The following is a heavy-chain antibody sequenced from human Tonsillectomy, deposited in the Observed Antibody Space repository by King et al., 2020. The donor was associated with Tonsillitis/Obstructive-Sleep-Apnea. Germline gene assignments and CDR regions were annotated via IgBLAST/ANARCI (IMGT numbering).Heavy chain of an antibody. CDR3: ARVLGGNSGSYYYHYMDV. D-gene: IGHD4-23*01. CDR2: INHSGST. J-gene: IGHJ6*03. CDR1: GGSFSGYY. Sequence: VQLQQWGAGLLKPSETLSLTCAVYGGSFSGYYWSWIRQPPGKGLEWIGEINHSGSTNYNPSLKSRVTISVDTSKNQFSLSLGCATAADTAVYYCARVLGGNSGSYYYHYMDVWGKGTTVTVSS. V-gene: IGHV4-34*01.